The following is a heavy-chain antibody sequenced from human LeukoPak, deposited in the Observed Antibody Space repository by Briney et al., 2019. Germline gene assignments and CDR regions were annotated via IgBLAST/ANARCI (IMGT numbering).Heavy chain of an antibody. D-gene: IGHD3-3*01. J-gene: IGHJ5*02. Sequence: PSETLSLICTVSGDSISSSNYYWGWIRQPPGKGLEWIGSIYYSGITYFNPSLKSRVTMSVDTSKNQFSLRLSSVTAADTAVYYCARHFWRGYTNWFDPWGQGTPVTVSS. CDR2: IYYSGIT. CDR3: ARHFWRGYTNWFDP. V-gene: IGHV4-39*01. CDR1: GDSISSSNYY.